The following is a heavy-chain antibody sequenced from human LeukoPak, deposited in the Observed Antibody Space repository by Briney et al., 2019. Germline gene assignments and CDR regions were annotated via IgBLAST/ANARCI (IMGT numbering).Heavy chain of an antibody. Sequence: PGGSLRLSCAVSGVTFNTYSMNWVRQAPGKGLEWLSSISGSGGYIYYADSVKGRFTISRDNSKNTLYLQMNSLRAEDTAVYYRAKDRDSSGWLNWFDPWGQGTLVTVSS. CDR2: ISGSGGYI. J-gene: IGHJ5*02. CDR1: GVTFNTYS. V-gene: IGHV3-21*04. D-gene: IGHD6-19*01. CDR3: AKDRDSSGWLNWFDP.